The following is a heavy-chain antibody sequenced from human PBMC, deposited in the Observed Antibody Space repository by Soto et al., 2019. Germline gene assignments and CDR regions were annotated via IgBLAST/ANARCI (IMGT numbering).Heavy chain of an antibody. CDR1: GASISSGDYY. J-gene: IGHJ4*02. CDR3: ARLKSDCGSVMCYKGWVDY. V-gene: IGHV4-31*03. Sequence: QVQLQESGPGLVKPLQTLSLTCTVSGASISSGDYYWGWIRQHPGKGLERIGIIHYSGSTNYNPSLDSRVTRSLDPSKNQVSLKMSYVTAADTAVYYCARLKSDCGSVMCYKGWVDYWGQGTLVTVSS. CDR2: IHYSGST. D-gene: IGHD2-21*01.